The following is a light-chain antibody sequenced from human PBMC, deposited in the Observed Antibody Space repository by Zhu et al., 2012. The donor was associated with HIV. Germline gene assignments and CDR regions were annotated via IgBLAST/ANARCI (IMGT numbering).Light chain of an antibody. J-gene: IGKJ1*01. V-gene: IGKV3-11*01. CDR3: QERSNWPPT. CDR1: QSVSSY. Sequence: ENVLTQSPATLSLSPGERVTLSCRASQSVSSYLAWYQQKPGQAPRLLIYHASNRATGIPVRFSGSGSGTDFTLTISSVEPEDSAVYYCQERSNWPPTFGQGTKVEIK. CDR2: HAS.